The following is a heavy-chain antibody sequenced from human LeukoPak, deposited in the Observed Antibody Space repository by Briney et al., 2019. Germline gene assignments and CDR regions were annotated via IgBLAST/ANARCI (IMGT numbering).Heavy chain of an antibody. J-gene: IGHJ4*02. CDR2: INHSGSI. Sequence: SETLSLTCAVYGGSFSGYYWSWLRPPPGKGLEWIGEINHSGSINYNPSLKSRVTISVDTSKNQFSLKLSSLTAADTAVYYCARGEEVSDYWGQGTLVTVSS. CDR3: ARGEEVSDY. CDR1: GGSFSGYY. V-gene: IGHV4-34*01.